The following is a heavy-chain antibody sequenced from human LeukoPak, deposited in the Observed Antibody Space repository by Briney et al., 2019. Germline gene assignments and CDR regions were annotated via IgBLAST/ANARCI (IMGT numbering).Heavy chain of an antibody. CDR1: GDSVSSNSAA. V-gene: IGHV6-1*01. D-gene: IGHD6-13*01. CDR3: ARGRYISSWYYFVY. CDR2: TYYRSKWYN. J-gene: IGHJ4*02. Sequence: SQTLSLTCVISGDSVSSNSAAWNWNRQSPSRGLEWLGRTYYRSKWYNDYAVSVKSRITISPDTSKNQVSLQLNSVTTEDTAVYYCARGRYISSWYYFVYWGQRTLVTVFS.